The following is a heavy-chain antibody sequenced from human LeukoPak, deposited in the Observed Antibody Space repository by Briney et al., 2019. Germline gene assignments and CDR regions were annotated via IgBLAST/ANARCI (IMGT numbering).Heavy chain of an antibody. V-gene: IGHV4-34*01. D-gene: IGHD3-16*01. J-gene: IGHJ4*02. CDR2: INHSGST. CDR3: ARGSGSMIT. CDR1: GGSLSGYF. Sequence: SETLSLTCAVYGGSLSGYFWTWIRQSPGKGLEWIGEINHSGSTNHNPSLESRVTMSVDTSKNQFSLMLSSVTAADTAVYFCARGSGSMITWGQGTLVTVSS.